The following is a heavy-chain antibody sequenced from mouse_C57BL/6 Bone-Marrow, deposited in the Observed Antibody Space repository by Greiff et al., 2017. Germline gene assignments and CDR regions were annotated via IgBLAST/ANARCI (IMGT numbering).Heavy chain of an antibody. CDR2: IDPEAGDT. J-gene: IGHJ4*01. Sequence: VQLQQSGAELVRPGASVKLSCTASGYNIKDYYMHWVKQRPEQGLEWIGRIDPEAGDTEYTPKFQGKATLTVDTSSNTAYLPLSSLTSEDSAVSYCAAAVFSCSSCGFYYAMDYWGQGTSVTVSS. V-gene: IGHV14-1*01. D-gene: IGHD1-1*01. CDR3: AAAVFSCSSCGFYYAMDY. CDR1: GYNIKDYY.